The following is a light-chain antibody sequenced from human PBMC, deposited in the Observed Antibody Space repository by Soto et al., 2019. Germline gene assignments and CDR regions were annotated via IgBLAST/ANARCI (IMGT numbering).Light chain of an antibody. CDR1: SSDVGGYKY. V-gene: IGLV2-8*01. CDR3: RSYAGINNLGV. CDR2: EVN. J-gene: IGLJ1*01. Sequence: QSALTQPPSASGSPGQSVTISCTGTSSDVGGYKYVSWYQQHPGNAPKLMIFEVNKRPSGVPDRFSGSKSGNTASLTVSGLQAEDEADYYCRSYAGINNLGVFGTGTKLTVL.